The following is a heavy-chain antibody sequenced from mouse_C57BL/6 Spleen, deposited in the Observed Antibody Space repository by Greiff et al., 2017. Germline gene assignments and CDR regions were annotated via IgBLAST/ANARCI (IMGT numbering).Heavy chain of an antibody. CDR2: ISSGGDYI. D-gene: IGHD2-1*01. CDR1: GFTFSSYA. J-gene: IGHJ2*01. V-gene: IGHV5-9-1*02. Sequence: EVMLVESGEGLVKPGGSLKLSCAASGFTFSSYAMSWVRQTPEKRLEWVAYISSGGDYIYYADTVKGRFTISRDNARNTLYLQMSSLKSEETAMYYCTREDGNFPYFDYWGQGTTLTVSS. CDR3: TREDGNFPYFDY.